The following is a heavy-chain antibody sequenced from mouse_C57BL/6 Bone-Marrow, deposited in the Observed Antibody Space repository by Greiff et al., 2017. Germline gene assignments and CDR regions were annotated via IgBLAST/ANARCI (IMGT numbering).Heavy chain of an antibody. D-gene: IGHD1-1*01. CDR3: ARKGAKFITTVALDY. V-gene: IGHV1-81*01. Sequence: VQLQQSGAELARPGASVKLSCKASGYTFTSSGISWVKQRTGQGLEWIGEIYPRSGNTYYNEKFKGKATLTADKSSSTAYMELRSLTSEDSAVYFCARKGAKFITTVALDYWGQGTTLTVSS. CDR2: IYPRSGNT. J-gene: IGHJ2*01. CDR1: GYTFTSSG.